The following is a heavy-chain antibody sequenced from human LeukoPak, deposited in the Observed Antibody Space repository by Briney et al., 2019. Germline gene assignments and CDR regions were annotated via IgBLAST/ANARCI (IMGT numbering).Heavy chain of an antibody. CDR2: FSAYNGNR. V-gene: IGHV1-18*01. J-gene: IGHJ6*03. CDR1: AYTFTIYG. CDR3: ARRNDFWSGYLIPTTYYYYYYMDV. D-gene: IGHD3-3*01. Sequence: GASVTVSFTASAYTFTIYGISWVRQAHGQGLELMGWFSAYNGNRNYAQKLQGRVTMTTDTSTSTAYMELRSLRSDDTAVYYCARRNDFWSGYLIPTTYYYYYYMDVWGKGTTVTVSS.